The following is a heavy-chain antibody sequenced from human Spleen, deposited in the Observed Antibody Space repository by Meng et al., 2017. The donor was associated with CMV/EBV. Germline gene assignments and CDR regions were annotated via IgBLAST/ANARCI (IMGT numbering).Heavy chain of an antibody. V-gene: IGHV4-59*01. J-gene: IGHJ4*02. Sequence: GSLRLSCTVSGGSISSYYRSWIRQPPGKGLEWIGHIYYSGSTNYNPSLRSRVTITVDTSKIQFSLKLTSLTAADTAVYYCARGGKASFDSWGQGTLVTVSS. CDR1: GGSISSYY. CDR2: IYYSGST. D-gene: IGHD4-23*01. CDR3: ARGGKASFDS.